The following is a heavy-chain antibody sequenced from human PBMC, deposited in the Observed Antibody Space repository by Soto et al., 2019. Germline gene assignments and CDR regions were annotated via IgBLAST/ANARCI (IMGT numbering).Heavy chain of an antibody. CDR1: GYTFTVYY. D-gene: IGHD1-26*01. V-gene: IGHV1-2*02. CDR2: INPKSGGT. J-gene: IGHJ4*02. Sequence: ASVKVSCKASGYTFTVYYMHWVRQASAQGLGWLGWINPKSGGTMYPQKFQGRVTMTWDTSISTAYMALTRLRSDDTAVYYCARDLAKGGGSAGFDYWGQGTLVTVSS. CDR3: ARDLAKGGGSAGFDY.